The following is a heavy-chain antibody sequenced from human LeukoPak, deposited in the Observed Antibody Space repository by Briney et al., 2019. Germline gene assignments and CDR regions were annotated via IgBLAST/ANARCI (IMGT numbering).Heavy chain of an antibody. J-gene: IGHJ6*03. CDR3: ASSPHYYGSGSYYKFGYYYYMDV. CDR1: GGSISSGSYY. V-gene: IGHV4-61*02. Sequence: PSETLSLTCTVSGGSISSGSYYWSWIRQPAGKGLEWIGRIYTSGSTNYNPSLKSRVTISVDTSKNQFSLKLSSVTAADTAVYYCASSPHYYGSGSYYKFGYYYYMDVWGKGTTVTISS. D-gene: IGHD3-10*01. CDR2: IYTSGST.